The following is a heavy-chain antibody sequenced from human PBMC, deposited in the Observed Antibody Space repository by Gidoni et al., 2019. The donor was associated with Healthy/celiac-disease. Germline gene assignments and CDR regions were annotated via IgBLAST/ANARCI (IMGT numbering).Heavy chain of an antibody. CDR1: GYTFTSYD. CDR2: VNPNSGNT. Sequence: QVQLVQSGAEVKKPGASVKVSCKASGYTFTSYDINWVRQATGQGLEWMGWVNPNSGNTGYAQKCQGRVTMTRNTSISTAYMELSSLRSEDTAVYYCARDLGGYDNYGMDVWGQGTTVTVSS. CDR3: ARDLGGYDNYGMDV. D-gene: IGHD5-12*01. J-gene: IGHJ6*02. V-gene: IGHV1-8*01.